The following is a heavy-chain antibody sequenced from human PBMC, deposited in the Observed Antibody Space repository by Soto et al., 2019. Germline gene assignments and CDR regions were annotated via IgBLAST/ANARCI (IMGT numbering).Heavy chain of an antibody. CDR1: GGSISSSSYY. CDR2: IYYSGST. V-gene: IGHV4-39*01. Sequence: SETLSLTCTVSGGSISSSSYYLGWIRQPPGKGLEWIGSIYYSGSTYYNPSLKSRVTISVDTSKNQFSLKLSSVTAADTAVYYCAAHSSGWYVYYYYMDVWGKGTTVTVSS. CDR3: AAHSSGWYVYYYYMDV. J-gene: IGHJ6*03. D-gene: IGHD6-19*01.